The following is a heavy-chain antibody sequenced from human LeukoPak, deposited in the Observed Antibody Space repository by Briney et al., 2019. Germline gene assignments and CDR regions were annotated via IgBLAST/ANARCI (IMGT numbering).Heavy chain of an antibody. Sequence: AASVKVSCKASGFTFTTSAVQWVRQARGQRLEWIGWIVVGSGDTHYAQKFQERVTITRDMSTSTAYMELRSLRSDDTAVYYCARDRSQGYFDWLLSNTNAFDIWGQGTMVTVSS. CDR2: IVVGSGDT. CDR3: ARDRSQGYFDWLLSNTNAFDI. D-gene: IGHD3-9*01. V-gene: IGHV1-58*01. CDR1: GFTFTTSA. J-gene: IGHJ3*02.